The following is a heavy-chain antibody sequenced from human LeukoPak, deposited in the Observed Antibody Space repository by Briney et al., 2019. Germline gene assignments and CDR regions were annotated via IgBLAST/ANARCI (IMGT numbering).Heavy chain of an antibody. D-gene: IGHD5-12*01. V-gene: IGHV3-72*01. J-gene: IGHJ3*01. CDR1: GFTFSNAW. CDR2: IRNKANSYTT. Sequence: GGSLRLSCAASGFTFSNAWMSWVRQAPGKGLEWVGRIRNKANSYTTEYVASVKGRFTISRDDSKNSLSLQMNGLKTEDTAMYYCASNVDSGVDVWGQGKMVTVSS. CDR3: ASNVDSGVDV.